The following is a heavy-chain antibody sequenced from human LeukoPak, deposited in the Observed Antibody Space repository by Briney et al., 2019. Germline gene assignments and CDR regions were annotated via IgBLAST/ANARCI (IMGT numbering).Heavy chain of an antibody. D-gene: IGHD3-10*01. Sequence: GGSLRLSCAASGFTFSSYWMHWVRHAPGKGLVWVSRINIDCSSTIYADSVKGRFTISRDNAKNTLYLQMNSLRAEDTAVYYCARGRITMVQGVIITSYYFDYWGQGTLVTVSS. J-gene: IGHJ4*02. V-gene: IGHV3-74*01. CDR1: GFTFSSYW. CDR3: ARGRITMVQGVIITSYYFDY. CDR2: INIDCSST.